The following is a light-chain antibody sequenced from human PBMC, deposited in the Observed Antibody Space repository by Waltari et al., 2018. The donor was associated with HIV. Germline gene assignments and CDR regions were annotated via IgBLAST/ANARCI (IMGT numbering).Light chain of an antibody. V-gene: IGLV3-21*02. CDR1: KIGNKS. CDR3: QVWDSSSELVV. Sequence: SYVLTQPPSVSVAPGQTARITCGGNKIGNKSVHWYQQKPGQAPVLVVNDDSDRPSGIPERFSGSNSRNTATLTISRVEAGDEADYFCQVWDSSSELVVFGGGTKLTVL. CDR2: DDS. J-gene: IGLJ2*01.